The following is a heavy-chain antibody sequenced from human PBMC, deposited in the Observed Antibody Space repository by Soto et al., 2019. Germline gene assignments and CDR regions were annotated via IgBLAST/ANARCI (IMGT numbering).Heavy chain of an antibody. J-gene: IGHJ4*02. CDR1: GFSVSSTY. CDR2: MYSGGSA. V-gene: IGHV3-53*01. CDR3: ARVMMVRGVVFEY. Sequence: EVQLVESGGGLIQPGGSLRLSCAVSGFSVSSTYMSWVRQAPGKGLEWVSVMYSGGSAYYADSVKGRFSISRENSKITLSLQMNSLRAEDTAVYYCARVMMVRGVVFEYWGRGTLVTVSS. D-gene: IGHD3-10*01.